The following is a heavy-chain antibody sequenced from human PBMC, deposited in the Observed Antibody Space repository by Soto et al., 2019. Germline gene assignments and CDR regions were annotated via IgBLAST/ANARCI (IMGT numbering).Heavy chain of an antibody. D-gene: IGHD6-19*01. CDR2: ISGSGGST. V-gene: IGHV3-23*01. CDR1: GCTLSSDA. J-gene: IGHJ6*01. Sequence: PGGSRRLSGAASGCTLSSDAMSGFRRAPGKGREWVSAISGSGGSTYYADSVKGRFTISRDNSKNTLYLQMNSLRAEDTAVYYCATDNSPWLVLNYSPGMAVWGQGTTVTVTS. CDR3: ATDNSPWLVLNYSPGMAV.